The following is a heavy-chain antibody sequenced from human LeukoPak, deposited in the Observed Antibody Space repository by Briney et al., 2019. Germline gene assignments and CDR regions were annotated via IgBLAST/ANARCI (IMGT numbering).Heavy chain of an antibody. D-gene: IGHD1-26*01. CDR2: INPINGGI. CDR1: GYTFSAYY. J-gene: IGHJ4*02. V-gene: IGHV1-2*02. CDR3: ARGPSDASFDY. Sequence: ASGKVSCKTSGYTFSAYYIHWMRQAPGQGFEWMGWINPINGGIRVAQKFQGRVTMTRETSMNTVYVELSGLLTDDTAVYFCARGPSDASFDYWGQGTLVTVSS.